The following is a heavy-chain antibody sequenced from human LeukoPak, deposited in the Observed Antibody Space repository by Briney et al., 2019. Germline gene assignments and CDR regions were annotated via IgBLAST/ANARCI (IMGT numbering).Heavy chain of an antibody. CDR1: GFTFSSNA. J-gene: IGHJ4*02. D-gene: IGHD1-1*01. CDR2: ISYDGGNT. V-gene: IGHV3-30-3*01. CDR3: AKEGTGIHFDY. Sequence: LPGRSLRLSCAASGFTFSSNAIHWVRQAPGKGLEWVAEISYDGGNTYYADSVKGRFTISRDDSKNTLYLQMNSLRAEDTAVYYCAKEGTGIHFDYWGQGTLVTVSS.